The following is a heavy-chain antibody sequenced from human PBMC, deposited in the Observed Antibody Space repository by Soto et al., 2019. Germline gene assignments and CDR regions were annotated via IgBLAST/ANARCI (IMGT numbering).Heavy chain of an antibody. Sequence: SETLSLTCIVSGGSISSSSYYWGWIRQPPGKGLEWIGSIYYSGSTYYNPSLKSRVTISVDTSKNQFSLKLSSVTAADTAVFYCARHRAHNWFDPWGQGTLVTVSS. CDR2: IYYSGST. CDR3: ARHRAHNWFDP. J-gene: IGHJ5*02. V-gene: IGHV4-39*01. CDR1: GGSISSSSYY.